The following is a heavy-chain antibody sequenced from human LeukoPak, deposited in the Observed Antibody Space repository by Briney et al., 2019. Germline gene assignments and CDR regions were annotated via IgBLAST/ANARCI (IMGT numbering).Heavy chain of an antibody. CDR1: GYTFTSYD. D-gene: IGHD2-2*01. J-gene: IGHJ3*02. V-gene: IGHV1-8*01. Sequence: ASVKVSCKASGYTFTSYDINWVRQATGQGLEWMGWMNSNSGNTGYAQKFQGRVTMTRNTSISTAYMELSSLRSEDTAVYFCARASTGDAFDIWGQGTMVTVSS. CDR2: MNSNSGNT. CDR3: ARASTGDAFDI.